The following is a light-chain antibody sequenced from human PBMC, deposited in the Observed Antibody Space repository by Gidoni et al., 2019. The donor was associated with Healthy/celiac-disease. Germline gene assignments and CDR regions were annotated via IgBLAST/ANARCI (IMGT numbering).Light chain of an antibody. V-gene: IGKV3-20*01. J-gene: IGKJ1*01. CDR3: QQCGSSPGT. CDR1: QSVSSSY. CDR2: GAS. Sequence: EIVLTQCPGTLSLSPGERATLSCRASQSVSSSYLAWYQQKPGQAPRLLIYGASSRATGIPDRFSGSGSGTDFTLTISRLEPEDFAVYYCQQCGSSPGTFGQGTKVEIK.